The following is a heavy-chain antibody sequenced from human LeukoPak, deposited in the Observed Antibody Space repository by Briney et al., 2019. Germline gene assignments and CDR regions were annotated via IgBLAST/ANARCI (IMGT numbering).Heavy chain of an antibody. V-gene: IGHV3-30*04. CDR1: GFTFSRYF. D-gene: IGHD6-19*01. CDR2: ISYDGSTQ. J-gene: IGHJ4*02. Sequence: SLRLSCASSGFTFSRYFLLWVRQAPGKGLEWVAIISYDGSTQYYADSVKGRFTISRDNSKNTLFLQMNSLRAEDAAVYYCARDSTHVYGSGRLYYFDYWGQGTLVTVSS. CDR3: ARDSTHVYGSGRLYYFDY.